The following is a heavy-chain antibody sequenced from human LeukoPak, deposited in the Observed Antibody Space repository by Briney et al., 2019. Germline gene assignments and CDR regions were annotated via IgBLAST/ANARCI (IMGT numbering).Heavy chain of an antibody. V-gene: IGHV4-61*02. CDR1: GGSISSGSYY. CDR2: IYTSGST. D-gene: IGHD3-3*01. Sequence: SQTLFLTCTVSGGSISSGSYYWSWIRQPAGKGLEWIGRIYTSGSTNYNPSLKSRVTISVDTSKNQFSLKLSSVTAADTAVYYCARVYYDFWSGYGDNWFDPWGQGTLVTVSS. J-gene: IGHJ5*02. CDR3: ARVYYDFWSGYGDNWFDP.